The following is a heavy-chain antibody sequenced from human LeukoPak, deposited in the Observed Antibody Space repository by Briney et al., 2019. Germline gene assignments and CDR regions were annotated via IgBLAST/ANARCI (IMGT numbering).Heavy chain of an antibody. Sequence: PGGSLRVSCAASGFVVSDNYMSGVRQAPGQGLEWVSLIYTSGITKYTDSVKGRFTISRDNAKNTLYLQMNTLSAEDTAVYYCVGYYVGKFDYWGQGTLVTVSS. D-gene: IGHD4-23*01. CDR1: GFVVSDNY. V-gene: IGHV3-66*02. J-gene: IGHJ4*02. CDR3: VGYYVGKFDY. CDR2: IYTSGIT.